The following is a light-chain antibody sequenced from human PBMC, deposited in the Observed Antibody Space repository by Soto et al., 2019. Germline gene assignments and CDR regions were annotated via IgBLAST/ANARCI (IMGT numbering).Light chain of an antibody. CDR2: DDR. V-gene: IGLV3-21*02. J-gene: IGLJ2*01. Sequence: SSELTQPPSVSVAPGQTDSITGGGLHLGTKSVHWYQQKPGQAPVLVVYDDRDRPPGVPARFYGSKSGNTATLTVRRVDAGEEADYHCQVRDSGDDYHVVFGGGTKLTVL. CDR1: HLGTKS. CDR3: QVRDSGDDYHVV.